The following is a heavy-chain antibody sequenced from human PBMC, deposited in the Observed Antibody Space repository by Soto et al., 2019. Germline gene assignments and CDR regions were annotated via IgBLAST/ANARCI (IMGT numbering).Heavy chain of an antibody. D-gene: IGHD5-18*01. Sequence: QVQLVESGGGVVQPGRSPRLSCAASGFTFSSYGMHWVRQAPGKGLEWVAVISYDGSNKYYADSVKGRFTISRDNSKNTLYLQMNSLRAEDTAVYYCAKRGYSYGNWFDPWGQGTLVTVSS. CDR3: AKRGYSYGNWFDP. J-gene: IGHJ5*02. V-gene: IGHV3-30*18. CDR2: ISYDGSNK. CDR1: GFTFSSYG.